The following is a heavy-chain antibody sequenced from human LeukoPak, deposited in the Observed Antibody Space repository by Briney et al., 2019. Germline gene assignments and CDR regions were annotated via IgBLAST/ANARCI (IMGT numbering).Heavy chain of an antibody. CDR1: GGSISSYY. J-gene: IGHJ4*02. D-gene: IGHD6-6*01. V-gene: IGHV4-4*07. CDR3: ARREKLVFDY. CDR2: IYTSGST. Sequence: SETLSLTCTVSGGSISSYYWSWIRQPAGKGLGWIGRIYTSGSTNYNPSLKSRVTMSVDTSKNQFSLRLSSVTAADTAVYYCARREKLVFDYWGQGTLVTVSS.